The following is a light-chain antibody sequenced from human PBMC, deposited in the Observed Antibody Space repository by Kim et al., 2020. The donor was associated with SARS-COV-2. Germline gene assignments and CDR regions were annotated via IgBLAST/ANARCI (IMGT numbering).Light chain of an antibody. CDR3: QQYGSSRLT. J-gene: IGKJ4*01. V-gene: IGKV3-20*01. CDR1: QSVSSSY. Sequence: PGESATPSCRASQSVSSSYLAWYQQKPGQAPRLLIYGASSRATGIPDRFSGSGSGTDFTLTISRLEPEDFAVYYCQQYGSSRLTFGGGTKVDIK. CDR2: GAS.